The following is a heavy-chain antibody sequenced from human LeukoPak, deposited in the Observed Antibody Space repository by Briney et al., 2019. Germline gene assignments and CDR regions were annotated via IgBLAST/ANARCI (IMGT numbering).Heavy chain of an antibody. CDR3: ANGYSGYVGWFDP. D-gene: IGHD5-12*01. J-gene: IGHJ5*02. CDR2: INLNNGGT. CDR1: GYTFTSYD. V-gene: IGHV1-2*02. Sequence: GASVKVSCKASGYTFTSYDINWVRQAPGQGLEWMGWINLNNGGTDYAQKFQGRVTLTRDTSISTAYMELSSLRSDDTAVYYCANGYSGYVGWFDPWGQGTLVTVSS.